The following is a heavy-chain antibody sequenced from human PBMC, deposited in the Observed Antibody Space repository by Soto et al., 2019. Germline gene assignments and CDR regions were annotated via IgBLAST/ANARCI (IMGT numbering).Heavy chain of an antibody. J-gene: IGHJ6*02. Sequence: SETLSLTCTVSGGSISSSSYYWGWIRQPPGKGLEWIGSIYYSGSTYYNPSLKSRVTISVDTAKNQFSLKLSSVTAADTAVYYCARRGGNSVHYYYGMDVWGQGTTVTVSS. V-gene: IGHV4-39*01. CDR3: ARRGGNSVHYYYGMDV. D-gene: IGHD2-21*02. CDR2: IYYSGST. CDR1: GGSISSSSYY.